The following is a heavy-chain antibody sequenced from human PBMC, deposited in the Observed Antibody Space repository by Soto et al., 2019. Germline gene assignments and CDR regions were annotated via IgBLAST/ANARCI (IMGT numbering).Heavy chain of an antibody. CDR2: INPNSGGT. J-gene: IGHJ4*02. CDR1: GYTFTGYY. D-gene: IGHD6-19*01. CDR3: AREKVNSSGWYFDY. Sequence: ASLKVSCKASGYTFTGYYMHWVRQAPGQGLEWMGWINPNSGGTNYAQKFQGWVTMTRDTSISTAYMELSRLRSDDTAVYYCAREKVNSSGWYFDYWGQGTLVTVSS. V-gene: IGHV1-2*04.